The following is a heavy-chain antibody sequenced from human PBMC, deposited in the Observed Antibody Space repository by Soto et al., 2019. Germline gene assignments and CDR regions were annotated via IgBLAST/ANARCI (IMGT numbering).Heavy chain of an antibody. CDR2: ISYDGSKK. V-gene: IGHV3-30*01. CDR1: GFTFSSYA. Sequence: AGGSLRLSCAASGFTFSSYAMHWVRQVPGKGLEWVTLISYDGSKKFYADSVKGRFTISRDQSKNTLYLQMNSLRAEDTASYYCARDNAPVAGTSLPGYWGQGTLVTVSS. J-gene: IGHJ4*02. CDR3: ARDNAPVAGTSLPGY. D-gene: IGHD6-19*01.